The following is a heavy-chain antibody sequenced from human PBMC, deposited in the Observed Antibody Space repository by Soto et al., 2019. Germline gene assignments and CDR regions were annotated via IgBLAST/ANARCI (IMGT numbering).Heavy chain of an antibody. V-gene: IGHV3-21*01. CDR3: ARDQLYYNDISGRPLNAFDV. CDR2: ISSNTNYI. D-gene: IGHD3-22*01. CDR1: GFTFSSYD. J-gene: IGHJ3*01. Sequence: PGGSLRLSCAASGFTFSSYDMNWVRQAPGQGLEWVSFISSNTNYIYYADSVKGRFTISRDNAKNSLYLQMNSLRAEDTAVYYCARDQLYYNDISGRPLNAFDVWGQGTMVTVSS.